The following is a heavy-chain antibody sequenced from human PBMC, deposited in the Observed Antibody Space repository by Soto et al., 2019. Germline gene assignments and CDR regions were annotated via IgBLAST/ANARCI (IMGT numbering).Heavy chain of an antibody. J-gene: IGHJ4*02. V-gene: IGHV3-15*01. D-gene: IGHD4-17*01. Sequence: EVQLVESGGGLVKPGGSLRLSCAASGFTFSNDWMSWVRQAPGKGLEWVGRITSKTDGGTTDYAAPVKGRFTISRDDSKNTLYLQMNSLKTEDTDVYYCTTVSTVTTYYSWGQGTLVTVSS. CDR3: TTVSTVTTYYS. CDR2: ITSKTDGGTT. CDR1: GFTFSNDW.